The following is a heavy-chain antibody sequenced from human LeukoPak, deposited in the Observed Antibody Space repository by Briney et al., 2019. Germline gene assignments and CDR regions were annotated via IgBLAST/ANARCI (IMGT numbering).Heavy chain of an antibody. D-gene: IGHD6-19*01. CDR3: ARQTYSSGWLDY. CDR2: IYYSGST. CDR1: GGSISSYY. V-gene: IGHV4-59*08. J-gene: IGHJ4*02. Sequence: SETLSLTGTVSGGSISSYYWSWIRQPPGKGLEWIGYIYYSGSTNYNPSLKSRVTISVDTSKNQFSLKLSSVTAADTAVYYCARQTYSSGWLDYWGQGTLVTVSS.